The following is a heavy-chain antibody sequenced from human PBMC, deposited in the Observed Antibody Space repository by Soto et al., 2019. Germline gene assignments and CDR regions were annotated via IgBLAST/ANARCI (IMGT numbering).Heavy chain of an antibody. Sequence: SLRLSCAASGFTFSSYGMHWVRQAPGKGLEWVAVISYDGSNKYYADSVKGRFTISRDNSKNTLYLQMNSLRAEDTAVYYCAKTIVTDHDAFDIWGQGTMVTVSS. CDR3: AKTIVTDHDAFDI. CDR1: GFTFSSYG. D-gene: IGHD2-15*01. CDR2: ISYDGSNK. V-gene: IGHV3-30*18. J-gene: IGHJ3*02.